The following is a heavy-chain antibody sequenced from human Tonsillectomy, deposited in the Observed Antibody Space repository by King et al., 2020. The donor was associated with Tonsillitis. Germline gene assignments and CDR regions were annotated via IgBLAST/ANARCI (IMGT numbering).Heavy chain of an antibody. CDR2: IDWDDDK. J-gene: IGHJ6*02. Sequence: TLKESGPALVKPTQTLTLTCTFSGFSLSTSGMCVSWIRQPPGKALEWLALIDWDDDKYYSTSLKTRLTIHKDTSKNQVVLTITNMDPVDTATYYCERGGYMVRGALDVWGQGTTVTVSS. V-gene: IGHV2-70*01. D-gene: IGHD3-10*01. CDR1: GFSLSTSGMC. CDR3: ERGGYMVRGALDV.